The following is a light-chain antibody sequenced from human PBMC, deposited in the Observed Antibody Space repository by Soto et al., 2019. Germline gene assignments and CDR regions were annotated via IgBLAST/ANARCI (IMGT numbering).Light chain of an antibody. CDR1: QGISDY. CDR3: QRYNSAPYT. V-gene: IGKV1-27*01. J-gene: IGKJ2*01. Sequence: DFQMTQSPSSLSASVGDRVIITCRASQGISDYLAWFQQKPGKVPKLLIYAASTLQSGVPSRFRGSGSGTDFTLTISRLQHEDVATYYCQRYNSAPYTFGQGTKLEIK. CDR2: AAS.